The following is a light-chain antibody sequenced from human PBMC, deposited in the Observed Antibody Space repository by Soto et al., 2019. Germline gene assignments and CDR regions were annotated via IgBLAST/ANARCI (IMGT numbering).Light chain of an antibody. Sequence: EIVMTQSPATLSVSPGERATLSCRASQSVSSYLAWYQQKPGQSARLLIYDAYNRATGITDRFSGSGSGTDFTLTFSSLEPEDFAVYYCQQYSNWPITVGQGRRLEIK. CDR1: QSVSSY. CDR3: QQYSNWPIT. J-gene: IGKJ5*01. V-gene: IGKV3-11*01. CDR2: DAY.